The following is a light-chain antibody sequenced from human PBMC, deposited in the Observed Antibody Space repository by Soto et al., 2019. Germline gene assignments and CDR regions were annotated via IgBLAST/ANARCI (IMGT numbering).Light chain of an antibody. Sequence: EIVLTQSPGTLSLSPGERATLSCRASQTVSSNFLAWFQQKPGQAPRFVIYGASSRATGIPDRFSGSGSGTDFTLTINRLEPEDFAEYYCQQYGSSPLTFGGGTKVEIK. CDR3: QQYGSSPLT. J-gene: IGKJ4*01. V-gene: IGKV3-20*01. CDR2: GAS. CDR1: QTVSSNF.